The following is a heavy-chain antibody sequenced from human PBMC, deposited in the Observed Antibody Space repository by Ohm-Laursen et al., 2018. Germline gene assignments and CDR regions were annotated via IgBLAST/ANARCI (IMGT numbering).Heavy chain of an antibody. J-gene: IGHJ4*02. V-gene: IGHV3-23*01. CDR3: ARDPPEDSSWYADY. CDR2: ISANGVTT. Sequence: SLRLSCTASGFTFSGYAMSWVRQPPGKGLEWVSTISANGVTTWYADSVKGRFTISRDNPETTVFLQLNSLRVDDTAVYYCARDPPEDSSWYADYWGQGTLVTVSP. CDR1: GFTFSGYA. D-gene: IGHD6-13*01.